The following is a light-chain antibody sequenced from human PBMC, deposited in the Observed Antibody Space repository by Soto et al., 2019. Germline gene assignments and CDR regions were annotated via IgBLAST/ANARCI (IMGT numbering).Light chain of an antibody. CDR3: SSYAGSNIVV. V-gene: IGLV2-8*01. Sequence: QSALTQPPSASGSPGQSVTISCTGTXSDVGGYNYVSWYQQHPGKAPKLMIYEVSKRPSGVPDRFSGSKSGNTASLTVSGLQAEDEADYYCSSYAGSNIVVFGGGTKLTVL. J-gene: IGLJ2*01. CDR1: XSDVGGYNY. CDR2: EVS.